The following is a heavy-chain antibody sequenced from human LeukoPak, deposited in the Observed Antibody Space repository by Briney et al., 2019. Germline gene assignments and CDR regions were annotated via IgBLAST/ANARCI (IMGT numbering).Heavy chain of an antibody. J-gene: IGHJ4*02. Sequence: SETLSLTCTVSGGSISSSSYYWGWIRQPPGKGLEWIGSIYYSGSTYYNPSLKSRVTISVGTSKNQFSLKLSSVTAADTAVYYCARRRPPSSGSNVDYWGQGTLVTVSS. D-gene: IGHD6-19*01. V-gene: IGHV4-39*01. CDR3: ARRRPPSSGSNVDY. CDR2: IYYSGST. CDR1: GGSISSSSYY.